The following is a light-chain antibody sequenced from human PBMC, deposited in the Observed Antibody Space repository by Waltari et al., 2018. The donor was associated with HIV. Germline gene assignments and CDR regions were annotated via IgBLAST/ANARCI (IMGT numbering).Light chain of an antibody. CDR2: DNN. Sequence: QSVLTQPLSASGTPGQKVTISCSGSSSNIGSRTVHWYQHLPGTAPKLLIYDNNRRPSGVPDRFSGSKSGTSASLAISGLQSEDEANYYCAAWDNILNGWVFGGGTQLTVL. J-gene: IGLJ3*02. V-gene: IGLV1-44*01. CDR3: AAWDNILNGWV. CDR1: SSNIGSRT.